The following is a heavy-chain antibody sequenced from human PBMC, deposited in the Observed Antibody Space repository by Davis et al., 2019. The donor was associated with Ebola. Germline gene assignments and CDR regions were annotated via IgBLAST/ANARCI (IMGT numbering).Heavy chain of an antibody. CDR2: IFYTGSD. CDR1: GSSTSSSSSS. D-gene: IGHD1-26*01. CDR3: ATVIGKWEVTDN. Sequence: MPSETLSLTCTVSGSSTSSSSSSWGCIRHRPGEGPEGIGSIFYTGSDYYNLFPRGRVTISVETSKNQFFLRLTSVTAADTAIYYCATVIGKWEVTDNWGQGTLVTVSS. J-gene: IGHJ4*02. V-gene: IGHV4-39*02.